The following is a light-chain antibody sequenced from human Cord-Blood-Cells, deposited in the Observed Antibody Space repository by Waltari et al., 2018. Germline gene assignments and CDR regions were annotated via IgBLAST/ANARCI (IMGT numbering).Light chain of an antibody. CDR1: QSISSW. CDR3: NNNNVYSST. J-gene: IGKJ2*01. V-gene: IGKV1-5*03. CDR2: KAS. Sequence: DIQMTQSPSTLSASVGDRVTITCRASQSISSWLAWYQQKPGKAPKLLIYKASSLESGVQSSFGGGGSGTDSILTISTLKPVDFATNYCNNNNVYSSTFGQGTRRGIK.